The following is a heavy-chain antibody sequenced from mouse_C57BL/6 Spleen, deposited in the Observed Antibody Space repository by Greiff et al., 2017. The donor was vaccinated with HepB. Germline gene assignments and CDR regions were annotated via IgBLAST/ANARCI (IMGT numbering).Heavy chain of an antibody. Sequence: VQRVESGPELVKPGASVKISCKASGYAFSSSWMNWVKQRPGKGLEWIGRIYPGDGDTNYNGKFKGKATLTADKSSSTAYMQLSSLTSEDSAVYFCARLRPVFAYWGQGTLVTVSA. J-gene: IGHJ3*01. V-gene: IGHV1-82*01. D-gene: IGHD2-12*01. CDR1: GYAFSSSW. CDR3: ARLRPVFAY. CDR2: IYPGDGDT.